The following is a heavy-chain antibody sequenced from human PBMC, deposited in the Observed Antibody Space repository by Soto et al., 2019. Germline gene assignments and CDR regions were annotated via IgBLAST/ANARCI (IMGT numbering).Heavy chain of an antibody. J-gene: IGHJ6*02. D-gene: IGHD2-2*01. Sequence: GESLKISCAASGFTFSSYSMNWVRQAPGKGLEWVSYISSSSSTIYYADSVKGRFTISRDNAKNSLYLQMNSLRDEDTAVYYCARDGPVVPAASQHYYYYGMDVWGQGTTVTVSS. CDR2: ISSSSSTI. CDR3: ARDGPVVPAASQHYYYYGMDV. V-gene: IGHV3-48*02. CDR1: GFTFSSYS.